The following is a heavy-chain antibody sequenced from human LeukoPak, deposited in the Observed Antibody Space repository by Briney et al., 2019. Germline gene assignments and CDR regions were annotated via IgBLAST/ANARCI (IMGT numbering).Heavy chain of an antibody. Sequence: PSETLSLTCTVSGGSISSNYWSWIRQPPGKGQEWIGYIYNSGSTIYNPSLKSRVTISVDTSKNQFSLKLSSVTAADTAVYYCAGASRVRLDYWGQGTLVTVSS. CDR2: IYNSGST. CDR1: GGSISSNY. CDR3: AGASRVRLDY. V-gene: IGHV4-59*01. D-gene: IGHD4/OR15-4a*01. J-gene: IGHJ4*02.